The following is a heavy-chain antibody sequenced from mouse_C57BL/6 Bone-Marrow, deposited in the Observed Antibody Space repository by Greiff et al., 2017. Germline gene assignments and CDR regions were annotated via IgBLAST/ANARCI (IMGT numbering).Heavy chain of an antibody. CDR3: ARRYYGSSRHFDY. J-gene: IGHJ2*01. V-gene: IGHV5-17*01. D-gene: IGHD1-1*01. CDR2: ISSGSSTI. CDR1: GFTFSDYG. Sequence: EVKLVESGGGLVKPGGSLKLSCAASGFTFSDYGMHWVRQAPEKGLEWVAYISSGSSTIYYADTVKGRFTISRDNAKNTLFLQMTSLRSEDTAMYYCARRYYGSSRHFDYWGQGTTLTVSS.